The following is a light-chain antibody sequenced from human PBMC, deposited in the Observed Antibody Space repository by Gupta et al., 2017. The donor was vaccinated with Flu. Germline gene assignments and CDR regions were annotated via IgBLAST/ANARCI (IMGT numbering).Light chain of an antibody. CDR2: EVS. V-gene: IGLV2-8*01. CDR1: SSDVGAYKY. Sequence: QSALPQPPPASGSPGLSVTISCTVSSSDVGAYKYVSWHQQHPAKAHELMIYEVSKRPSGVPDRFSGSKAVNTASLTVSGLQAEDDADYYCSSDAGSNNLVFGTGTKVTVL. CDR3: SSDAGSNNLV. J-gene: IGLJ1*01.